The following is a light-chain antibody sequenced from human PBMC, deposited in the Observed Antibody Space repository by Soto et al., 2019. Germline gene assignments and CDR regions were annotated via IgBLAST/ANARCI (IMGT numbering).Light chain of an antibody. J-gene: IGLJ1*01. V-gene: IGLV2-23*01. CDR2: EGT. Sequence: ALTQPASVSGSPGQSITISCTITSSDIGSHNLVSWYQQHPGKAPKFLIYEGTKRPSGVSNRFSGSQSGTTASLTISGLQADDEADYYCCSFAGSSTSYVFGTGTKLTVL. CDR1: SSDIGSHNL. CDR3: CSFAGSSTSYV.